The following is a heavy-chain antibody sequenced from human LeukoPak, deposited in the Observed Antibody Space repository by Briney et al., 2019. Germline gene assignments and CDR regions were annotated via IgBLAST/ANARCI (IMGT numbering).Heavy chain of an antibody. J-gene: IGHJ3*02. D-gene: IGHD1-26*01. V-gene: IGHV3-23*01. CDR1: GFTFSSYA. CDR3: AKDQGGGGSYPPDAFDI. CDR2: ISGSGDST. Sequence: GGSLRLSCAASGFTFSSYAMSWVRQAPGKGLEWVSAISGSGDSTYYADSVKGRFTISRDNSKNTLYLQMNSLRAEDTAVYYCAKDQGGGGSYPPDAFDIWGQGTMVTASS.